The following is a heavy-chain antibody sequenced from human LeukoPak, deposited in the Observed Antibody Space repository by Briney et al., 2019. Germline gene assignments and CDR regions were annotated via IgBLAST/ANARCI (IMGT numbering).Heavy chain of an antibody. J-gene: IGHJ5*01. V-gene: IGHV3-23*01. CDR1: GFTFSSYA. CDR2: IISSGGLT. CDR3: ANDRPNYHGTDVDYYRRSGDS. Sequence: GGSLRLSCAASGFTFSSYAMSWVRQTPGKGLEWVSSIISSGGLTFRADSVKGRFTICRVNPRNTLYQKMNSLSAVDTALYYCANDRPNYHGTDVDYYRRSGDSWGQGTLVTVSS. D-gene: IGHD3-10*01.